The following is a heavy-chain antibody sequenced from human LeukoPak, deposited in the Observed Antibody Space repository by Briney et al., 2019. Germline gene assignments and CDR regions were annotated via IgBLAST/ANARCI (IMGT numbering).Heavy chain of an antibody. V-gene: IGHV4-34*01. CDR1: GDSLNDYF. Sequence: SETLSLTCAVYGDSLNDYFWSWFRQPPGKGLEWIGEINHSGSTNYNPSLKSRVTVSMDTSKNQFSLKLSSVTAADTAVYYCARPFPAAPRWFDPWGQGTLVTVSS. D-gene: IGHD2-2*01. CDR3: ARPFPAAPRWFDP. J-gene: IGHJ5*02. CDR2: INHSGST.